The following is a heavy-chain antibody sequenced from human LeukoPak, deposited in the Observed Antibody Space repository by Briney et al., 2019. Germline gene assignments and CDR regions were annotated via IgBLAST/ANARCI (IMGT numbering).Heavy chain of an antibody. J-gene: IGHJ4*02. CDR3: AIIGCYYGSGSETYFDY. Sequence: SETLSLTCTVSGGSISSYYWSWIRQPAGKGLEWIGRIYTSGSTNYNPSLKSRVTMSVDTSKNQFSLKLSSVTAADTAVYYCAIIGCYYGSGSETYFDYWGQGTLVTVSS. CDR2: IYTSGST. V-gene: IGHV4-4*07. CDR1: GGSISSYY. D-gene: IGHD3-10*01.